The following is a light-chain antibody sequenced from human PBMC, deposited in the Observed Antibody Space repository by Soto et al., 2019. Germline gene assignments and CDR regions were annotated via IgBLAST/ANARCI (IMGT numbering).Light chain of an antibody. V-gene: IGKV3-20*01. Sequence: EIVLTQSPGTLSLSPGERSTLSCRARQSVSSSYLAWYQQKPGQAPRLLIYGASSRATGIPDRFSGSGSGTDFTLTISRLEPADFAMYYCQQYGTSPRTFGQGTKVEIK. CDR1: QSVSSSY. CDR2: GAS. J-gene: IGKJ1*01. CDR3: QQYGTSPRT.